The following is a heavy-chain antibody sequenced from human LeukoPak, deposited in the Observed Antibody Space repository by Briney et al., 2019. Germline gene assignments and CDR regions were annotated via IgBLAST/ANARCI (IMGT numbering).Heavy chain of an antibody. Sequence: SETLSLACTVSGGSIGSGDYYWSWIRQPPGKGLEWIGYIYYSGSTYYNPSLKSRVTISVDTSKNQFSLKLSSVTAADTAVYYCASGGNSGYDFEYFQHWGQGTLVTVSS. CDR2: IYYSGST. CDR3: ASGGNSGYDFEYFQH. CDR1: GGSIGSGDYY. D-gene: IGHD5-12*01. J-gene: IGHJ1*01. V-gene: IGHV4-30-4*01.